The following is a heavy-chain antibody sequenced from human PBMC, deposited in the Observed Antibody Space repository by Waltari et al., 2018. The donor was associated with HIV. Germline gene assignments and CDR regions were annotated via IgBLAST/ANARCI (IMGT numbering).Heavy chain of an antibody. V-gene: IGHV4-39*01. CDR3: ARAGYCSGGSCYPTSYFDY. CDR2: IYYSGST. CDR1: GGSISSSSYY. J-gene: IGHJ4*02. Sequence: QLQLQESGPGLVKPSETLSLTCSVSGGSISSSSYYWGWIRQPHGKGLEWFGSIYYSGSTYYNPSLRSRVTISVDTSKNQFSLKLSSVTAADTAVYYCARAGYCSGGSCYPTSYFDYWGQGTLVTVSS. D-gene: IGHD2-15*01.